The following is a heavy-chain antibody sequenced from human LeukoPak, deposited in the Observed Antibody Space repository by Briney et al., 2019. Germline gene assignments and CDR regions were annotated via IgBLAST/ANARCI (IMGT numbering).Heavy chain of an antibody. J-gene: IGHJ4*02. V-gene: IGHV3-23*01. CDR1: GFSFSSYA. CDR3: VKGINSGTYYYFDF. CDR2: IRGSGADT. D-gene: IGHD1-26*01. Sequence: GGSLRLSCAASGFSFSSYAMNWVRQAPGKGLEWLSSIRGSGADTYYPDSVKGRFTISRDNSKYTLHLQMNSLRADDTAVYCCVKGINSGTYYYFDFWGQGTLVTVSS.